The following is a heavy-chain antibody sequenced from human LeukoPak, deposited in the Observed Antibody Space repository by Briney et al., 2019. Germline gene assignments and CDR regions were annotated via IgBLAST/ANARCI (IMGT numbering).Heavy chain of an antibody. J-gene: IGHJ4*02. CDR3: ARRGSPITMIVVVTRLYYFDY. V-gene: IGHV3-23*01. CDR2: ISGSGGST. CDR1: GFTFSSYA. Sequence: VGSLRLSCAASGFTFSSYAMSWVRQAPGKGLEWVSAISGSGGSTYYADSVKGRFTISRDNSKNTLYLQMNSLRAEDTAVYYCARRGSPITMIVVVTRLYYFDYWGQGTLVTVSS. D-gene: IGHD3-22*01.